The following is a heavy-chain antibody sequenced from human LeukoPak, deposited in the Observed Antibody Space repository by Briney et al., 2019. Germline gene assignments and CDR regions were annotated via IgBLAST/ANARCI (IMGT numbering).Heavy chain of an antibody. CDR1: GYTFTSYY. CDR2: INPSGGST. V-gene: IGHV1-46*01. D-gene: IGHD6-6*01. CDR3: ARERPTIAARSSNWFDP. Sequence: ASVKVSCKASGYTFTSYYMHWVRQAPGQGLEWMGIINPSGGSTNYAQKFQGRVTMTRDTSTSTVYMELSRLRSEDTAVYYCARERPTIAARSSNWFDPWGQGTLVTVSS. J-gene: IGHJ5*02.